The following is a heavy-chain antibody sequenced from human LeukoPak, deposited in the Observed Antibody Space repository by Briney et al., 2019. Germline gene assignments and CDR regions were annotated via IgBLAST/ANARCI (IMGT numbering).Heavy chain of an antibody. CDR1: GFTFNSYW. CDR3: AKPYGSGYSYFDS. D-gene: IGHD6-19*01. V-gene: IGHV3-74*01. CDR2: VNTDGRST. J-gene: IGHJ4*02. Sequence: PGGSLRLSCAASGFTFNSYWMHWVRQAPGKGLVWVSRVNTDGRSTSYADSVKGRFTISRDNAKNTLYLQMNSLRAEDTAVYYCAKPYGSGYSYFDSWGQGALVTVSS.